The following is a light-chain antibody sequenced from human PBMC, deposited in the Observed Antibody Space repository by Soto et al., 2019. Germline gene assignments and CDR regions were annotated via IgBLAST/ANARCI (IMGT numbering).Light chain of an antibody. V-gene: IGKV1-39*01. Sequence: DIQMTQSPSSLSASVGDRVTITCRASQRISSYLNWYRQKPGKAPKLLIYAASSLQSGVPSRFSGSGSGTEFTLTISSLQSEDFAVYYCQQYNNWPRTFGQGTKVDIK. CDR1: QRISSY. CDR3: QQYNNWPRT. J-gene: IGKJ1*01. CDR2: AAS.